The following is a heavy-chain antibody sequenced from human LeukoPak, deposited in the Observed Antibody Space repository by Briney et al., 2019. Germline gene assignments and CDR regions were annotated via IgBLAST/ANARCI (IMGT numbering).Heavy chain of an antibody. D-gene: IGHD3-10*01. CDR3: ARVVRGVIIRGNWFDP. J-gene: IGHJ5*02. V-gene: IGHV4-59*01. Sequence: SETLSLTCTVPGGSISSYYWSWIRQPPGKGLEWIGYIYYSGSTNYNPSLKSRVTISVDASKNQFSLKLSSVTAADTAVYYCARVVRGVIIRGNWFDPWGQGTLVTVSS. CDR1: GGSISSYY. CDR2: IYYSGST.